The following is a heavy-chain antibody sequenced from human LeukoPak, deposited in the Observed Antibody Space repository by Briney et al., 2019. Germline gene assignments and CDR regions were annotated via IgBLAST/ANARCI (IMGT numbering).Heavy chain of an antibody. CDR2: IGNSGGGI. Sequence: GGSLRLSCAASGFTFSTYTMYWVRHPPGKRLEWVSIIGNSGGGIHYADSVKGRFTISRDNSKNALYLQMNSLRAEDTAVYYCAIDPNWGTHSWGQGVLVTVSS. V-gene: IGHV3-23*01. CDR1: GFTFSTYT. CDR3: AIDPNWGTHS. J-gene: IGHJ4*02. D-gene: IGHD7-27*01.